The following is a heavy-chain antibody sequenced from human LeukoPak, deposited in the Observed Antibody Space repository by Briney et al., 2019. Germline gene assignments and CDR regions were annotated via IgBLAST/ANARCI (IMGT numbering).Heavy chain of an antibody. Sequence: ASVKVSCKASGYTFTSYYMHWVRQAPGQGLEWMGIINPSGGSTSYAQKFQGRVTMTEDTSTDTAYMELSSLRSEDTAVYCCAVKYGSGSYYIDYWGQGTLVTVSS. CDR2: INPSGGST. D-gene: IGHD3-10*01. J-gene: IGHJ4*02. CDR3: AVKYGSGSYYIDY. V-gene: IGHV1-46*01. CDR1: GYTFTSYY.